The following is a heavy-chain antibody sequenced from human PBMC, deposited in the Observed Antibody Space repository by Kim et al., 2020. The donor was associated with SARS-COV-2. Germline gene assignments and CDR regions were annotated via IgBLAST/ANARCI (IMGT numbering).Heavy chain of an antibody. V-gene: IGHV4-30-2*05. J-gene: IGHJ4*02. CDR3: AREVLRYSDWLSTYFDY. D-gene: IGHD3-9*01. Sequence: ITSRVTISVATPKNQFSLKLSSVTAADTAVYYCAREVLRYSDWLSTYFDYWGQGTLVTVSS.